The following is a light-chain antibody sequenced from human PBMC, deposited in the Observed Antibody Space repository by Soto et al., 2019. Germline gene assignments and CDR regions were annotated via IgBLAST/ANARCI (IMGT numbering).Light chain of an antibody. CDR3: QQYGSSPLT. CDR2: RAS. CDR1: QSVSSDY. V-gene: IGKV3-20*01. Sequence: ESVLTQSPGTLSLSPGERATLSCRASQSVSSDYVAWYRQKPGQVPTVLIYRASTRATGIPDRFSGSGSGTDFTLTISRVEPEDFAVYYCQQYGSSPLTFGGGTKVDI. J-gene: IGKJ4*01.